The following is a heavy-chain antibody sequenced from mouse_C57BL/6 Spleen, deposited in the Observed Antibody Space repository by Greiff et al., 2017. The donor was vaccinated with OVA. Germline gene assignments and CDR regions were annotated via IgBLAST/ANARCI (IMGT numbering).Heavy chain of an antibody. CDR3: ARRAYYSNYDAMDN. CDR1: GYTFTSYW. CDR2: IHPNSGST. D-gene: IGHD2-5*01. J-gene: IGHJ4*01. Sequence: QVQLKQPGAELVKPGASVKLSCKASGYTFTSYWMHWVKQRPGQGLEWIGMIHPNSGSTNYNEKFKSKATLTVDKSSSTAYMQLSSLTSEDSAVYYCARRAYYSNYDAMDNWGQGTSVTVSS. V-gene: IGHV1-64*01.